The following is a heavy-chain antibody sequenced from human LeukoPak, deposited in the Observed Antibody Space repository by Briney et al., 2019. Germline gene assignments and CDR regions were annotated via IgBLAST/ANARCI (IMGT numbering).Heavy chain of an antibody. D-gene: IGHD1-14*01. J-gene: IGHJ4*02. CDR3: ARRSNPPGRIDH. CDR2: IGDTGNT. Sequence: GGSLRLSCAASGFTFSNYAMSWVRQAPGKGLEWVSAIGDTGNTYYADSVKGRFTISRDNSKNTMYLQMNSLKGEDTAVYYCARRSNPPGRIDHWGQGTLVTVSS. CDR1: GFTFSNYA. V-gene: IGHV3-23*01.